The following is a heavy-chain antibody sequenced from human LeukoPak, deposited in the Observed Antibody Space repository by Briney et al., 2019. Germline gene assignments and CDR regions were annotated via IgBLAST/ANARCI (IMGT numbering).Heavy chain of an antibody. CDR1: GFTFSSYG. D-gene: IGHD3-22*01. J-gene: IGHJ4*02. CDR3: AKEAYDSSGYLGYFDY. CDR2: ISYDGSNK. Sequence: PGGSLRLSCAASGFTFSSYGMHWVRQAPGQGLEWVAVISYDGSNKYYADYVKGRFTISRDNSKNTLYLQMNSLRAEDTAVYYCAKEAYDSSGYLGYFDYWGQGTLVTVSS. V-gene: IGHV3-30*18.